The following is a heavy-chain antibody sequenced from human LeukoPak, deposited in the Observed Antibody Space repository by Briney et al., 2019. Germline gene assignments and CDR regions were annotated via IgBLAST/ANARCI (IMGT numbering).Heavy chain of an antibody. CDR1: GYTFTGYY. CDR2: INPNSGGT. D-gene: IGHD3-3*01. V-gene: IGHV1-2*02. CDR3: ARAPYYDFWSGYYPTSYYFDY. Sequence: ASVKVSCKASGYTFTGYYMHWVRQAPGQGLEWVGWINPNSGGTNYAQKFQGRVTMTRDTSISTAYMELSRLRSDDTAVYYCARAPYYDFWSGYYPTSYYFDYWGQGTLVTVSS. J-gene: IGHJ4*02.